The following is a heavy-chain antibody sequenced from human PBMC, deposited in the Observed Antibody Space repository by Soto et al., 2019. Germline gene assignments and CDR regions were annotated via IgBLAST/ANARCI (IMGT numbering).Heavy chain of an antibody. J-gene: IGHJ6*02. V-gene: IGHV1-18*01. Sequence: ASVKFSCKASGYTFTSYGIIWLRQAPGQGLEWMGLIIAYNGNTKYAQKLQGRVTMTTDTSTSTAYMELSSLRSEDTAVYYCERAATKVYYYYGMDVWGQGTTVTVSS. CDR1: GYTFTSYG. CDR2: IIAYNGNT. CDR3: ERAATKVYYYYGMDV. D-gene: IGHD1-1*01.